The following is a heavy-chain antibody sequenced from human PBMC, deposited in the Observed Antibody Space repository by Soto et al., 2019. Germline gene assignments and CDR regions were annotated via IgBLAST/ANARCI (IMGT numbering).Heavy chain of an antibody. J-gene: IGHJ5*02. D-gene: IGHD2-21*01. CDR1: GFTFSDYW. CDR2: MNPDGSEQ. Sequence: EVHLVESGGALVQPGGSLRLSCAASGFTFSDYWMTWVRQTPGKGLEGVANMNPDGSEQYYLDSVKGRFTLSREKATNSLYLQMNNLRGEDTAVYYCTRDLNHVCGPWGQGTQVIVSS. CDR3: TRDLNHVCGP. V-gene: IGHV3-7*04.